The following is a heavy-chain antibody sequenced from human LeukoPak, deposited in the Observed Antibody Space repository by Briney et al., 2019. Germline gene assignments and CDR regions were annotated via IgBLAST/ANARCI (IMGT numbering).Heavy chain of an antibody. Sequence: KPSETLSLTCTVSGGSISSSSYYWGWIRQPPGKGLEWIGTIYYSGSTYYNSSLKSRVTISVDTSKNQFSLKLSSVTAADTAVYYCAGEVVRYSYGQYYYYMDVWGKGTTVTISS. CDR2: IYYSGST. V-gene: IGHV4-39*07. CDR3: AGEVVRYSYGQYYYYMDV. D-gene: IGHD5-18*01. CDR1: GGSISSSSYY. J-gene: IGHJ6*03.